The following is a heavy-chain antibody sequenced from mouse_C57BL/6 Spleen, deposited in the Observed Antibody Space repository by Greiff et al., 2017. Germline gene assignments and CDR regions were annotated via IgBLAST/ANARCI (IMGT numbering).Heavy chain of an antibody. Sequence: EVHLVESGGGLVKPGGSLKLSCAASGFTFSDYGMHWVRQAPEKGLEWVAYISSGSSTIYYADTVKGRFTISRDNAKNTLFLQMTGLRSEDTAMYYCARGSDYYAMDYWGQGTSVTVSS. V-gene: IGHV5-17*01. CDR1: GFTFSDYG. CDR3: ARGSDYYAMDY. J-gene: IGHJ4*01. CDR2: ISSGSSTI.